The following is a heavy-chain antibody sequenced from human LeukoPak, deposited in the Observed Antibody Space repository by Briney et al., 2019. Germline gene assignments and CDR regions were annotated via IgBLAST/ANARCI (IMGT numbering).Heavy chain of an antibody. J-gene: IGHJ4*02. Sequence: PGGSLRLSCAASGFTFSSYGMSWVRQAPGKGLEWVSVIYSGGYTYYADSVKGRFTISRDNSKNTLYLQMNSLRAEDTAVHYCARDRGSGLDYWGQGTLVTVSS. V-gene: IGHV3-66*01. D-gene: IGHD3-10*01. CDR1: GFTFSSYG. CDR3: ARDRGSGLDY. CDR2: IYSGGYT.